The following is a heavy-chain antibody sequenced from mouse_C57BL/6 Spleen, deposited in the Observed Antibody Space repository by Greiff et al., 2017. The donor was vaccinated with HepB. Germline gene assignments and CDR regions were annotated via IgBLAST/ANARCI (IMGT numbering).Heavy chain of an antibody. CDR3: ARLYDGYYDYAMDY. CDR2: ISNLAYSI. V-gene: IGHV5-15*01. D-gene: IGHD2-3*01. Sequence: VQLKESGGGLVQPGGSLKLSCAASGFTFSDYGMAWVRQAPRKGPEWVAFISNLAYSIYYADTVTGRFTISRENAKNTLYLEMSSLRSEDTAMYYCARLYDGYYDYAMDYWGQGTSVTVSS. CDR1: GFTFSDYG. J-gene: IGHJ4*01.